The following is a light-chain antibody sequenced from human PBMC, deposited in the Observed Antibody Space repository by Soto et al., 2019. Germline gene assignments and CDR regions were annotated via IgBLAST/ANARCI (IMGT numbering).Light chain of an antibody. CDR1: TSDVGGYNY. J-gene: IGLJ2*01. CDR3: NSYTSSSTVV. CDR2: DVS. Sequence: QSALTQPASVSGSRGQSITISCTGTTSDVGGYNYVSWSQQHPGKAPKLMIYDVSTQPSGVSNRFSGSKSDNTASLTISGLQGEDEADYYCNSYTSSSTVVFGGGTQLTVL. V-gene: IGLV2-14*01.